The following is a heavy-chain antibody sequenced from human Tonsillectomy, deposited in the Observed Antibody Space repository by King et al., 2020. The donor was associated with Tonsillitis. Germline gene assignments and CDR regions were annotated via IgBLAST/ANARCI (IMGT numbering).Heavy chain of an antibody. CDR1: GFTFRSFG. J-gene: IGHJ4*02. Sequence: VQLVESGGGVVQPGGSLRLSGAASGFTFRSFGMHWVRQTPDKGLEWLAVLSYDGDHTFDADSVKGRFTISRDNSEKTLYLQMDRLGAEDTAVYYCAKTGPGSSSSGSAYWGQGSLVSVSS. CDR2: LSYDGDHT. CDR3: AKTGPGSSSSGSAY. V-gene: IGHV3-30*18. D-gene: IGHD6-6*01.